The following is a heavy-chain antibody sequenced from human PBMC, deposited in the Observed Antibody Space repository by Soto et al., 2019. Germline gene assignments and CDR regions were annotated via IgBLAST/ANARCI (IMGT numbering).Heavy chain of an antibody. Sequence: QVQLQESGPGLVKPSETLSLTCTVSGGSVSSGSYYWSWIRQPPGKGLEWIGYIYYSGSTNYNPSLKSRVTISVDTSKNQFSLKLSSVTAADTAVYYCARRVRDEFFPDYWGQGTLVTVSS. J-gene: IGHJ4*02. D-gene: IGHD3-3*01. CDR2: IYYSGST. CDR1: GGSVSSGSYY. V-gene: IGHV4-61*01. CDR3: ARRVRDEFFPDY.